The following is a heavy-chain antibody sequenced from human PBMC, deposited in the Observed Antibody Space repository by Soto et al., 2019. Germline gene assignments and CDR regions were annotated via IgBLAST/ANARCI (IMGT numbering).Heavy chain of an antibody. J-gene: IGHJ4*02. Sequence: QVQLVQSGAEVKKPGASVKVSCKASGYTFTSYGISWVRQAPGQGLEWMGWISAYNGNTNYAQKLQGRVTMTTDTSTSIAYMELRSLRSDDTAVYYCARDTYYYGSGSYCDYWGQGTLVTVSS. V-gene: IGHV1-18*01. CDR2: ISAYNGNT. CDR3: ARDTYYYGSGSYCDY. D-gene: IGHD3-10*01. CDR1: GYTFTSYG.